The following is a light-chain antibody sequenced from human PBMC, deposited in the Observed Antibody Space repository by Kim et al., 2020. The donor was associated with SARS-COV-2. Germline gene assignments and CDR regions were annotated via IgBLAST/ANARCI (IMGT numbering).Light chain of an antibody. V-gene: IGLV3-19*01. CDR2: GIN. J-gene: IGLJ3*02. CDR1: TLRNFY. Sequence: LGQTDRITCQGDTLRNFYPSWYQQKPGQAPILVLYGINSRPSGIPDRFSGSTSGDTASLTITGAQAEDEAAYYCNSRDSSGNHLGVFGGGTKVTVL. CDR3: NSRDSSGNHLGV.